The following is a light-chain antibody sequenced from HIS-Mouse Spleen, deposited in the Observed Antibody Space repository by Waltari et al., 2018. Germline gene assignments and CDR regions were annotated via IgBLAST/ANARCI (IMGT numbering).Light chain of an antibody. V-gene: IGLV3-10*01. CDR3: YSTDSSGNHRV. J-gene: IGLJ2*01. CDR1: AFPKKY. Sequence: SYELTQPPSVSVSPGQPSRITCSGDAFPKKYAYWYQQKSGQAPVLVIYGDSKRPSGIPERCSGSSSGTMATLTISGAQVEDEADYYCYSTDSSGNHRVFGGGTKLTVL. CDR2: GDS.